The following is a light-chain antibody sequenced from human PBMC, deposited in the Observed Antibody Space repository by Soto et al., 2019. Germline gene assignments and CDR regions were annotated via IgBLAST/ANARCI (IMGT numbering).Light chain of an antibody. Sequence: QSALTQPASVSGSPGQSITISCTGTSSDVGAYNYVSWYQQHPGKAPKLMLYDVSNRPSGVSNRFSGSKSGNTASLTTSGRQAEDEPDYYCSSYTSSSTRVFGTGTKLTVL. CDR2: DVS. J-gene: IGLJ1*01. CDR3: SSYTSSSTRV. CDR1: SSDVGAYNY. V-gene: IGLV2-14*01.